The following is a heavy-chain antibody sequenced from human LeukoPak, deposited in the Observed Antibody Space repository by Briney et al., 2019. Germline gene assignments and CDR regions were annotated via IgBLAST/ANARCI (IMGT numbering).Heavy chain of an antibody. D-gene: IGHD3-9*01. CDR1: GASISSYY. CDR3: ARAGDYDILTLDY. J-gene: IGHJ4*02. V-gene: IGHV4-4*07. CDR2: IYVSGST. Sequence: SETLSLTCTVSGASISSYYWSWIRQPAGKGLEWIGRIYVSGSTTYNPSLKSRVTMSVDTSKNQFSLKLTSLTAADTAVYFCARAGDYDILTLDYWGQGTLVSVSS.